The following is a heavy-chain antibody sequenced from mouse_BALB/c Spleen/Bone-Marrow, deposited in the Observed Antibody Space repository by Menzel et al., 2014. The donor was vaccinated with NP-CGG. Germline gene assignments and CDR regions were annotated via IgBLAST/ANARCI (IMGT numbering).Heavy chain of an antibody. Sequence: QVQLQQSGAELVRPGSSVKISCKASGYTFSNYWMNWMKQRPGQGLEWIGQIYPGDGDTNYIGKFTGKATLTAVKSSSTAYMQLSSLTSEDSAVYFCASRGDYSYAMDYWGQGTSVTVSS. CDR1: GYTFSNYW. D-gene: IGHD1-1*01. CDR3: ASRGDYSYAMDY. J-gene: IGHJ4*01. V-gene: IGHV1-80*01. CDR2: IYPGDGDT.